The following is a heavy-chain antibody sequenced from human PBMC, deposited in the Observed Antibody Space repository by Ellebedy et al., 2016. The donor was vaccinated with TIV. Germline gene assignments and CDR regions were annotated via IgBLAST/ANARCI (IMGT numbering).Heavy chain of an antibody. D-gene: IGHD4-17*01. Sequence: GESLKISCAASGFTFSSYGMHWVRQAPGKGLEWVAVISYDGSNKYYADSVKGRFTISRDNSKNTLYLQINSLRAEDTAVYYCARWPSGDAPLDYWGQGTLVTVSS. V-gene: IGHV3-30*03. J-gene: IGHJ4*02. CDR1: GFTFSSYG. CDR2: ISYDGSNK. CDR3: ARWPSGDAPLDY.